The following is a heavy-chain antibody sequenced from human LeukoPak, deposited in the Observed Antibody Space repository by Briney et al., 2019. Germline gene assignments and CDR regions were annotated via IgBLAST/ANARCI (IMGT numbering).Heavy chain of an antibody. D-gene: IGHD3-22*01. V-gene: IGHV4-34*01. CDR2: INHSGST. Sequence: ASETLSLTCAVYGGSFIGYYWSWIRQPPGKGLEWIGEINHSGSTKYNPSLKSRVTISIDTSKNQFSLKVSSVTAADTAVYYCARGQKYYYDSSGYSPNDYWGQGTLVTVSS. CDR1: GGSFIGYY. J-gene: IGHJ4*02. CDR3: ARGQKYYYDSSGYSPNDY.